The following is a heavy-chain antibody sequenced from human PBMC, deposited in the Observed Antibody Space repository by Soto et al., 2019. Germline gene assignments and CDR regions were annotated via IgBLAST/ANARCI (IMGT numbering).Heavy chain of an antibody. V-gene: IGHV4-4*02. CDR2: IYHSGST. D-gene: IGHD3-10*01. Sequence: SETLSLTCAVSGGSISGSNWWSWVRQPPGKGLEWIGEIYHSGSTNYNPSLKSRVTISVDKSKNQFSLKLSSVTAADTAVYYCARDGSYGPAIYGMDVWGQGTTVTVSS. CDR3: ARDGSYGPAIYGMDV. CDR1: GGSISGSNW. J-gene: IGHJ6*02.